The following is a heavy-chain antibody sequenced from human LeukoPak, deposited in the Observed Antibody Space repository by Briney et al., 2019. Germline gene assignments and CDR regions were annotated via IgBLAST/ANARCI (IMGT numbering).Heavy chain of an antibody. Sequence: SETLSLTCTVSGDSISSSSSYWGWIRQPPGKGLEWIGSIYYSGNTYYNTSLKSRVTISVDTSKNQFSLKLNSVTAADTAVYYCARGYITIFGVARGYFDYWGQGTLVTVSS. J-gene: IGHJ4*02. CDR3: ARGYITIFGVARGYFDY. D-gene: IGHD3-3*01. CDR2: IYYSGNT. V-gene: IGHV4-39*01. CDR1: GDSISSSSSY.